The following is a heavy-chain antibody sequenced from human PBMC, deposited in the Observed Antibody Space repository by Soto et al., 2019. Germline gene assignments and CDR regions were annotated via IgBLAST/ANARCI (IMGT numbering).Heavy chain of an antibody. D-gene: IGHD1-1*01. CDR2: INPNSGGT. CDR3: ARSPGDWNQRHYYYYGMDV. Sequence: ASVKVSCKASGYTFTGYYMHWVRQAPGQGLEWMGWINPNSGGTNYAQKFQGWVTMTRDTSISTAYMELSRLRSDDTAVYYCARSPGDWNQRHYYYYGMDVWGQGTTVTVSS. J-gene: IGHJ6*02. CDR1: GYTFTGYY. V-gene: IGHV1-2*04.